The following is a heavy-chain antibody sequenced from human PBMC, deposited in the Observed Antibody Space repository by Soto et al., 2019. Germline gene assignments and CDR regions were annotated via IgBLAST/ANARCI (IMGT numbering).Heavy chain of an antibody. D-gene: IGHD5-18*01. Sequence: QVQLVESGGGVVQPGRSLRLSCAASGFTFSSYAMHWVPQAPGKGLEWVAVISYDGSNKYYADSVKGRFTISRDNSKNTLYLQMNSLRAEDTAVYYCARDPLWGTAMVLWYFDLWGRGTLVTVSS. V-gene: IGHV3-30-3*01. CDR1: GFTFSSYA. CDR2: ISYDGSNK. CDR3: ARDPLWGTAMVLWYFDL. J-gene: IGHJ2*01.